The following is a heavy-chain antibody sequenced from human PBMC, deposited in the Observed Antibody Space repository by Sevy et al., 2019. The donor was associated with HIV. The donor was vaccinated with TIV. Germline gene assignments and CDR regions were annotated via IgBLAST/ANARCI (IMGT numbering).Heavy chain of an antibody. J-gene: IGHJ4*02. Sequence: SETLSLTCTVSGGSITSLNWNWIRQPPGKGLEWIANIYYNGHIKYNPSLKSRVTLSLDTSKNQFSLRLSSVTAADTAMYYCAGENAWGRGYSWGQGTLVTVSS. CDR3: AGENAWGRGYS. CDR2: IYYNGHI. V-gene: IGHV4-59*08. CDR1: GGSITSLN. D-gene: IGHD7-27*01.